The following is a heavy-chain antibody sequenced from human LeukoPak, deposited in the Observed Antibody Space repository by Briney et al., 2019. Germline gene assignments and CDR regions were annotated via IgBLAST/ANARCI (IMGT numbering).Heavy chain of an antibody. V-gene: IGHV4-59*01. J-gene: IGHJ4*02. CDR2: MYYTGNT. D-gene: IGHD2-15*01. CDR3: ARMRRWWLQIDS. CDR1: GGSISDDY. Sequence: PSETLSLTCIVSGGSISDDYWSWVRQPPGKGLEWIGYMYYTGNTNYNPSLKSRVTISVDTSKNQFSLKLRSVTAADTAVYYCARMRRWWLQIDSWGQGTLVTVSS.